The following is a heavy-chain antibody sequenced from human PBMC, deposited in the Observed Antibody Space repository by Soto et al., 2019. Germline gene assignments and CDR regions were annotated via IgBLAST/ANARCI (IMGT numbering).Heavy chain of an antibody. CDR1: GFTFSSYW. J-gene: IGHJ5*02. D-gene: IGHD5-12*01. CDR2: INSDGSST. Sequence: GGSLRLSYAASGFTFSSYWMHWVRQAPGKGLVWVSRINSDGSSTSYADSVKGRFTISRDNAKNTLYLQMNSLRAEDTAVYYCARALMATIKNWFDPWGQGTLVTVSS. V-gene: IGHV3-74*01. CDR3: ARALMATIKNWFDP.